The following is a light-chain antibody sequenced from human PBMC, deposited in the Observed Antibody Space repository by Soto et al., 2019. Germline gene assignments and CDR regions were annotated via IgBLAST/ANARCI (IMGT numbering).Light chain of an antibody. J-gene: IGKJ1*01. CDR1: QSISTW. Sequence: IQMTQSPSSLSASVGDRVTITCRASQSISTWLAWYQQKPGKAPKLLIYDASSLESGVPSRFSGSGSGTEFTLTISSLQPDDFATYYCQQYDSYSRMFGQGTKVDIK. V-gene: IGKV1-5*01. CDR2: DAS. CDR3: QQYDSYSRM.